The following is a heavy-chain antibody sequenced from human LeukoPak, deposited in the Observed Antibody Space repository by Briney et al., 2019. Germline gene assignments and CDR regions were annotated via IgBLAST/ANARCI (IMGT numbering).Heavy chain of an antibody. D-gene: IGHD1-1*01. CDR2: VFYNGDT. CDR3: ARDSMRIQTGTTP. V-gene: IGHV4-39*07. Sequence: PSETLSLTCTVSGASISSSSYYWAWIRRPPGKGLEWIGSVFYNGDTYYNPSLRSRVTISVDTSKNQFSLTLNSVTAADTAVYYCARDSMRIQTGTTPWGQGTLVTVSS. CDR1: GASISSSSYY. J-gene: IGHJ5*02.